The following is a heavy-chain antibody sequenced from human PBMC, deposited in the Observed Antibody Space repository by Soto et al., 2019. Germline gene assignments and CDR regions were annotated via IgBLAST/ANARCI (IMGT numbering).Heavy chain of an antibody. CDR3: ASSTGAAAGTFYYYGMDV. V-gene: IGHV1-46*01. Sequence: QVQLVQSGAEVKNPGASVKVSCKASRYPLTSYYIHWVRQAPGQGLAWMGMINPSDGSPTYAQKLQGRVTMTGGTSTSTVYMELTSLRSEDTAVYYCASSTGAAAGTFYYYGMDVWGQGTTGTVSS. CDR2: INPSDGSP. J-gene: IGHJ6*02. CDR1: RYPLTSYY. D-gene: IGHD6-13*01.